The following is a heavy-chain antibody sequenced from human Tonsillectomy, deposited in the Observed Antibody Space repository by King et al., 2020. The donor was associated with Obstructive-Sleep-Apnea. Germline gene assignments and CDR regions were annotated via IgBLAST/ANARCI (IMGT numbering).Heavy chain of an antibody. CDR3: ARTYGDYYYYYYGMDV. CDR2: INPSGGST. V-gene: IGHV1-46*01. Sequence: QLVQSGAEVKKPGASVKVSCKASGYTFTSYYMHWVRQAPGQGLEWMGIINPSGGSTSYAQKCQGRVTMTRDTSTSTVYMELSSLRSEDTAVYYCARTYGDYYYYYYGMDVWGQGTTVTVSS. J-gene: IGHJ6*02. CDR1: GYTFTSYY. D-gene: IGHD4-17*01.